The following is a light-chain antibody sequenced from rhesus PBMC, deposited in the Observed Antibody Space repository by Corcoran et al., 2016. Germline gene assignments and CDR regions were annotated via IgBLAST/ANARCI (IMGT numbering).Light chain of an antibody. CDR1: QSVSSS. CDR3: QQYSNWWT. V-gene: IGKV3-42*03. Sequence: EIVLTQSPATLSLSPGERATLSCRASQSVSSSLAWYQQKPGQVPRLLIYGASSRATGIPDRFRGSGSGTDCTLTISSLGPEDFAVYYCQQYSNWWTFGQGTKVEIK. CDR2: GAS. J-gene: IGKJ1*01.